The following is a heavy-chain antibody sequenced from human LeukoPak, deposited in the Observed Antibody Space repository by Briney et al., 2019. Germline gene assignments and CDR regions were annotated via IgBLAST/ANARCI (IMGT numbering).Heavy chain of an antibody. CDR3: ARVGQYYLTVRSLDY. CDR2: ISYDGSNK. J-gene: IGHJ4*02. Sequence: PGGSLRLSCAASGFTFSSYGMHWVRQAPGKGLEWVAVISYDGSNKYYADSVKGRFTISRDNSKNTLYLQMNSLRAEDTAVYYCARVGQYYLTVRSLDYWGQGTLVTVSS. V-gene: IGHV3-30*03. D-gene: IGHD2/OR15-2a*01. CDR1: GFTFSSYG.